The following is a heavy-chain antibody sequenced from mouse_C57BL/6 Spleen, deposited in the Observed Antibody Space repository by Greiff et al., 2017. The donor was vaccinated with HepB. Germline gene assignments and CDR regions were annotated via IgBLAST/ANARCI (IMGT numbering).Heavy chain of an antibody. V-gene: IGHV5-4*01. CDR2: ISDGGSYT. Sequence: EVMLVESGGGLVKPGGSLKLSCAASGFTLSSYAMSWVRQTPEKRLEWVATISDGGSYTYYPDNVKGRFTISRDNAKNNLYLQMSHLKSEDTAMYYCARDYYGSSPRAMDYWGQGTSVTVSS. D-gene: IGHD1-1*01. J-gene: IGHJ4*01. CDR1: GFTLSSYA. CDR3: ARDYYGSSPRAMDY.